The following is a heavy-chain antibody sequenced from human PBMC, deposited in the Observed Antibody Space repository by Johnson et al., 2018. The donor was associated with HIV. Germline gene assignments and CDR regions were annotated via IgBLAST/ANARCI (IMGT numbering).Heavy chain of an antibody. Sequence: VQLVESGGGLVKPGGSLRLSCAASGFTVSSNYMSWVRQAPGKGLEWVSVIYSGGKTYYADSVQCRFTISRDNSKNTLYLQMNSLKAEDTAVYYCVSSGCQRCAFDIWGQGTMVTVSS. CDR1: GFTVSSNY. J-gene: IGHJ3*02. D-gene: IGHD6-19*01. CDR2: IYSGGKT. CDR3: VSSGCQRCAFDI. V-gene: IGHV3-66*01.